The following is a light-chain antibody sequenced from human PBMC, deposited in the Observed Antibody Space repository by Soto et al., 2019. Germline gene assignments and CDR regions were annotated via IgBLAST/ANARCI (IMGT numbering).Light chain of an antibody. J-gene: IGLJ3*02. CDR3: AAWDDGLNAWV. Sequence: QSALTQPPSASGTPGQRVTISCSGSDSNIGTYAVNWYQQLPGTAPKLLIYNHNQRPSGVPGRFSGSKSGTSASLAISGLQSEDEADYYCAAWDDGLNAWVFGGGTKVTVL. CDR2: NHN. V-gene: IGLV1-44*01. CDR1: DSNIGTYA.